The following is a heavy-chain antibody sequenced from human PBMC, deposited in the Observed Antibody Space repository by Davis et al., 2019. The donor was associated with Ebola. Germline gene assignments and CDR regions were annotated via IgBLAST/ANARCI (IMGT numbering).Heavy chain of an antibody. D-gene: IGHD3-10*01. CDR2: INSNGSST. J-gene: IGHJ6*02. Sequence: HTAGSLSLSCAASGFTFSSYWMHWVRQAPGKGLVWVSRINSNGSSTSYADSVKGRFTISRDNAKNTLYLQMNSLRAEDTDVYYCARRGSGSRNYGMDVWGQGTTVTVSS. CDR1: GFTFSSYW. CDR3: ARRGSGSRNYGMDV. V-gene: IGHV3-74*01.